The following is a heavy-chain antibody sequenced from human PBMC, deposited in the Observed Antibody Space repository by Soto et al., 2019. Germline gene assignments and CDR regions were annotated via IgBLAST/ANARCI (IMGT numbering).Heavy chain of an antibody. CDR3: AKDDCSGGSCYGPLDAFEI. CDR1: GFTFSSYA. J-gene: IGHJ3*02. Sequence: GGSLRLSFAASGFTFSSYAMSWVRQAPGKGLEWVSAISGSGGSTYYADSVKGRFTISRDNSKNTLYLQMNSLRAEDTAVYYCAKDDCSGGSCYGPLDAFEIWGQGTMVTVSS. D-gene: IGHD2-15*01. CDR2: ISGSGGST. V-gene: IGHV3-23*01.